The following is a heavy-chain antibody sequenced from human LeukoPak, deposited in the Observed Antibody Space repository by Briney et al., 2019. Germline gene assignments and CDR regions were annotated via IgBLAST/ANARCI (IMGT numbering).Heavy chain of an antibody. J-gene: IGHJ4*02. V-gene: IGHV4-39*01. Sequence: SETLSLTCTVSGGSISNSDYYRGWIRQPPGKGLEWIGSIYYTGSTYYNPSLKGRVTISVDTSKNQFSVTLYSVTAADTAVYYCTYQRGYSGYDPLHYWGQGTLVTVSS. CDR1: GGSISNSDYY. D-gene: IGHD5-12*01. CDR3: TYQRGYSGYDPLHY. CDR2: IYYTGST.